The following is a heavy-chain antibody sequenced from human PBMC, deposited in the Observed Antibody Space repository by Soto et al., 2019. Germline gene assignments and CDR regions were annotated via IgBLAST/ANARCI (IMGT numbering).Heavy chain of an antibody. Sequence: GESLKISCKGSGYSFTSYWIGWVRQMPGKGLECMGIIYPGDSETRYSPSFQGQVTISADKSISTAYLQWSSLKASDTAMYYCARHHKRIMYYYGSGSYGGAFDPWGQGTLVTVSS. CDR1: GYSFTSYW. CDR2: IYPGDSET. CDR3: ARHHKRIMYYYGSGSYGGAFDP. J-gene: IGHJ5*02. V-gene: IGHV5-51*01. D-gene: IGHD3-10*01.